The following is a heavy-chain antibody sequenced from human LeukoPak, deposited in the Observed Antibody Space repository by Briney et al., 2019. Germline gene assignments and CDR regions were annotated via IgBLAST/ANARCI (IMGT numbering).Heavy chain of an antibody. CDR1: GFTVSSNY. CDR3: ARARPTLRYFDWLSFDY. Sequence: PGGSLRLSCAASGFTVSSNYMSWVRQAPGKGPEWVSVIYSGGSTYYADSVKGRFTISRDNSKNTLYLQMNSLRAEDTAVYYCARARPTLRYFDWLSFDYWGQGTLVTVSS. V-gene: IGHV3-53*01. J-gene: IGHJ4*02. CDR2: IYSGGST. D-gene: IGHD3-9*01.